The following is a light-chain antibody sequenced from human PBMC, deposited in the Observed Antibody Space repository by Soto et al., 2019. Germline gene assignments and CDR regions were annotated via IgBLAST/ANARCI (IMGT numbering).Light chain of an antibody. CDR3: NSYTSSSTYV. CDR1: SSDVGGFNY. Sequence: QSALTQPASVSGSPGQSITISCTGTSSDVGGFNYVSWYQQHPGKAPKLMIYDVTNRPSGVSYRFSGSKSGTTASLTISGLQAEDEAEYYCNSYTSSSTYVFGTGTKGTVL. V-gene: IGLV2-14*03. CDR2: DVT. J-gene: IGLJ1*01.